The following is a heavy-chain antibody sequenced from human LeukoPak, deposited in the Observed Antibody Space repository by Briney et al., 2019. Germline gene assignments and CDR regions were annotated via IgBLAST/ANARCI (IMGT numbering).Heavy chain of an antibody. D-gene: IGHD3-22*01. CDR3: AREGPHYYDSSKIFDY. V-gene: IGHV1-2*02. Sequence: GASVKVSCKASGYTFTGYYMYWVRQAPGQGLEWMGWINPNSGGTNYAQKFQGRVTMTRDTSISTAYMELSRLRSDDTAVYYCAREGPHYYDSSKIFDYWGQGTLVTVSS. CDR1: GYTFTGYY. CDR2: INPNSGGT. J-gene: IGHJ4*02.